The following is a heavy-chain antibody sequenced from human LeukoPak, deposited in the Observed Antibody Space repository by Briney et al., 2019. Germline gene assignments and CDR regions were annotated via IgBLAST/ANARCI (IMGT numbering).Heavy chain of an antibody. CDR2: IYYSGST. Sequence: SETLSLTCTVSGGSISSGDYYWSWIRQPPGKGLEWIGYIYYSGSTYYNPSLKSRVTISVDTSKNQFSLKLSSVTAADTAVYYCARGFRGYSNGWYAEDAFDIWGQGTMVTVSS. CDR1: GGSISSGDYY. V-gene: IGHV4-30-4*08. CDR3: ARGFRGYSNGWYAEDAFDI. D-gene: IGHD6-19*01. J-gene: IGHJ3*02.